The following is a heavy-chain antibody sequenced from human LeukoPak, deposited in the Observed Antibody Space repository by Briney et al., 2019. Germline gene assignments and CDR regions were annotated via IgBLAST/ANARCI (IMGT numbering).Heavy chain of an antibody. J-gene: IGHJ4*02. Sequence: QPGGSLRLSCAASGFTFSSYSMNWVRQAPGKGLEWVSAISGSGDSTYYADSVKGRFTISRDNSKNTLYLQMNSLRAEDTAVYYCAKETQVFYDILTGYYPPGYFDYWGQGTLVTVSS. D-gene: IGHD3-9*01. CDR1: GFTFSSYS. CDR2: ISGSGDST. V-gene: IGHV3-23*01. CDR3: AKETQVFYDILTGYYPPGYFDY.